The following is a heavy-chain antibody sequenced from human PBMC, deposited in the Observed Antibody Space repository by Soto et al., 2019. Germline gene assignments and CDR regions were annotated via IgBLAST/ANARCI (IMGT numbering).Heavy chain of an antibody. V-gene: IGHV5-51*01. D-gene: IGHD6-25*01. CDR1: GYSFSNYW. CDR3: ARAAAAPAKMNCFGC. CDR2: IFPADSDT. J-gene: IGHJ5*01. Sequence: GESLKISCKGSGYSFSNYWIAWVRQMPGKGLEWMGIIFPADSDTKYSPSFQGQVTISADKSISTAYLQWSSLKASDTAMYYCARAAAAPAKMNCFGCWGRECLVSVSS.